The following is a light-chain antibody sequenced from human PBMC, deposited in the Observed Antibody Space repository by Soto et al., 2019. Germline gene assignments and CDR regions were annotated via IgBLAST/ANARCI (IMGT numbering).Light chain of an antibody. V-gene: IGLV1-51*01. CDR3: AAWDDSLNGPV. Sequence: QSVLTQPPSVSAAPGQKVTISCSGSSSNIGNNYVSWYQQLPGTAPKLLIYDNNKRPSGIPDRFSGSKSGTSATLGITGLQTGDEAEYYCAAWDDSLNGPVFGGGTQLTVL. J-gene: IGLJ2*01. CDR1: SSNIGNNY. CDR2: DNN.